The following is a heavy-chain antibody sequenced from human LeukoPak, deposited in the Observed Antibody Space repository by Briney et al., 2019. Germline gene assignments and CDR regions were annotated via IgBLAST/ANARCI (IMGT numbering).Heavy chain of an antibody. CDR2: IIPILGIA. CDR1: GGTFSSYT. D-gene: IGHD3-3*01. V-gene: IGHV1-69*02. J-gene: IGHJ4*02. Sequence: SVKVSCKASGGTFSSYTISWVRQAPGQGLEWMGRIIPILGIANYAQKFQGRVTITADKSTSTAYMELSRLRSEDTAVYYCARGYYDFWSGYFLWGQGTLVTVSS. CDR3: ARGYYDFWSGYFL.